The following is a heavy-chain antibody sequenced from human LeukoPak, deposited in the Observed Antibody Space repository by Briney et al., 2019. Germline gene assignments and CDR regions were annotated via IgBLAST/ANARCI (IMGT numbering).Heavy chain of an antibody. CDR3: ARDRRRFGANYGMDV. D-gene: IGHD3-10*01. CDR1: GGSISSGDYS. V-gene: IGHV4-30-4*01. J-gene: IGHJ6*02. CDR2: IYYSGST. Sequence: SETLSLTCTVSGGSISSGDYSWSWIRQPPGKGLERIGYIYYSGSTYYNPSLKSRVTISVDTSKNQFSLKLSSVTAADTAVYYCARDRRRFGANYGMDVWGQGTTVTVSS.